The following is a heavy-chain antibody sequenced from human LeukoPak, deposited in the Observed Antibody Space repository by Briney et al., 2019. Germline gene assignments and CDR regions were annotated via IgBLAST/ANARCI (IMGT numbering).Heavy chain of an antibody. D-gene: IGHD2-2*01. CDR1: RGSISSGGYS. Sequence: SETLSLTCAVSRGSISSGGYSWSWIRQPPGKGLEWIGYIYHSGSTYYNPSLKSRVIISVDRSKNQFSLKLSSVTAADTAVYYCARTLTSPQVVPAGTTSVGDYYYGMDVWGQGTTVTVSS. J-gene: IGHJ6*02. V-gene: IGHV4-30-2*01. CDR3: ARTLTSPQVVPAGTTSVGDYYYGMDV. CDR2: IYHSGST.